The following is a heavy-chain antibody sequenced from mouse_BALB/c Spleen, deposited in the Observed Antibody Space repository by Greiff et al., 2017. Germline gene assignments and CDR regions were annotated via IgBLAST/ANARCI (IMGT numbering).Heavy chain of an antibody. D-gene: IGHD2-14*01. J-gene: IGHJ2*01. Sequence: VQRVESGAELARPGASVKLSCKASGYTFTSYWMQWVKQRPGQGLEWIGAIYPGDGDTRYTQKFKGKATLTADKSSSTAYMQLSSLASEDSAVYYCARCGGRYDYWGQGTTLTVAS. V-gene: IGHV1-87*01. CDR3: ARCGGRYDY. CDR2: IYPGDGDT. CDR1: GYTFTSYW.